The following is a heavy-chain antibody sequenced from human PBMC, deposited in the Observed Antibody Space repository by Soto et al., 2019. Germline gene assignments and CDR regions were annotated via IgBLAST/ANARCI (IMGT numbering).Heavy chain of an antibody. CDR3: VSADPGTSVDS. Sequence: PSETLSLTCAVSGASFTSNDWWTLVRQPPGRGLECVGEIYRSGSTNYNPSLKSRVTISLDKHENQFSLKVTSLTAADTAVYYCVSADPGTSVDSWGQGTLVTVSS. CDR1: GASFTSNDW. D-gene: IGHD1-7*01. CDR2: IYRSGST. V-gene: IGHV4-4*02. J-gene: IGHJ5*01.